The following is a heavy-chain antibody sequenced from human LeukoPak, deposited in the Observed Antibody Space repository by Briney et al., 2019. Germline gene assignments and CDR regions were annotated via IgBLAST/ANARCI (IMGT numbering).Heavy chain of an antibody. CDR2: IYYSGST. CDR1: GGSISSSSYY. J-gene: IGHJ4*02. V-gene: IGHV4-39*01. CDR3: ARRTRELRFLEWLMYES. Sequence: SETLSLTCTVSGGSISSSSYYWGWIRQPPGKGLEWIGSIYYSGSTYYNPSLKSRVTISVDTSKNQFSLKLSSVTAADTAVYYCARRTRELRFLEWLMYESWGQGTLVTVSS. D-gene: IGHD3-3*01.